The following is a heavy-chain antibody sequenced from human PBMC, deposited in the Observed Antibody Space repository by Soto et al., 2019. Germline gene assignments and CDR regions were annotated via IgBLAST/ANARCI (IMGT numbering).Heavy chain of an antibody. V-gene: IGHV3-30-3*01. CDR1: GFTFSSYA. CDR2: ISYDGSNK. CDR3: ARAVQLVRSMGVVDY. D-gene: IGHD6-13*01. J-gene: IGHJ4*02. Sequence: QVQLVESGGGVVQPGRSLRLSCAASGFTFSSYAMHWVRQAPGKGLEWVAVISYDGSNKYYADSVKGRFTISRDNSKNTLYLQMNSLRAEDTAVYYCARAVQLVRSMGVVDYWCQGTLVTVSS.